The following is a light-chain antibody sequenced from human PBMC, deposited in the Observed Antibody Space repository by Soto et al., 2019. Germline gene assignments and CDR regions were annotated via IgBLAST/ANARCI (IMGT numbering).Light chain of an antibody. CDR1: QTVSNNY. CDR2: GAS. J-gene: IGKJ1*01. V-gene: IGKV3-20*01. Sequence: EIVLTQSPGTLSLSPGERATLSCRASQTVSNNYLAWYQQKPGQAPRVLIYGASSRVPGIPDRFSGSGSGTDFTLAISRLEPEDFAVYYCQKYGTSPWTFGQGTKVEIK. CDR3: QKYGTSPWT.